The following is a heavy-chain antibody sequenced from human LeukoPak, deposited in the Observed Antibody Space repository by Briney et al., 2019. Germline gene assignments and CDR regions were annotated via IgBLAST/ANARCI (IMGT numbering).Heavy chain of an antibody. CDR3: ARTDYYGSGSTGPFDY. J-gene: IGHJ4*02. D-gene: IGHD3-10*01. Sequence: PSGRSLRLSCAASGFTFDDYAMHWVRQAPGKGLEWVSGISWNSGSIGYADSVKGRFTISRDNAKNSLYLQMNSLRAEDTALYYCARTDYYGSGSTGPFDYWGQGTLVTVSS. CDR1: GFTFDDYA. CDR2: ISWNSGSI. V-gene: IGHV3-9*01.